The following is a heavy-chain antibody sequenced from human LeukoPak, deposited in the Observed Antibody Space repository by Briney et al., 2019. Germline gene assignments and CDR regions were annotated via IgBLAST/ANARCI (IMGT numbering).Heavy chain of an antibody. J-gene: IGHJ4*02. CDR2: INSGGSSK. D-gene: IGHD4-17*01. CDR1: GFSFSDYW. CDR3: ARDRIGDSVIYFDS. Sequence: GGSLRLSCAASGFSFSDYWMYWVRQAPGKGLVWVSRINSGGSSKNYADSVKGRFTISRDNAKNTHYLQMNSLRAEVTAVYYCARDRIGDSVIYFDSWGQGTLVTVSS. V-gene: IGHV3-74*01.